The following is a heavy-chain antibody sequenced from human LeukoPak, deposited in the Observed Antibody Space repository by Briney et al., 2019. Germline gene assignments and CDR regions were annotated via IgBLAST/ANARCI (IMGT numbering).Heavy chain of an antibody. V-gene: IGHV3-30*03. Sequence: GGSLRLSCAASGFTFRSYDMHWVRQAPGKGLEWVAVISYDGSDKYYADSVKGRFTISRDNSKNTLYLQMSSLRAEDTAVYYCARQQKRPYYDFWSGYPLVGMDVWGQGTTVTVSS. D-gene: IGHD3-3*01. J-gene: IGHJ6*02. CDR1: GFTFRSYD. CDR2: ISYDGSDK. CDR3: ARQQKRPYYDFWSGYPLVGMDV.